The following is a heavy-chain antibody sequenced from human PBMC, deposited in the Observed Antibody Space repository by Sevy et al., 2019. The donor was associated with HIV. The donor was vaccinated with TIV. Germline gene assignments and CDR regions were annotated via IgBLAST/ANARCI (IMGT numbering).Heavy chain of an antibody. J-gene: IGHJ6*02. CDR1: GFTFDDYG. CDR3: AGDAPLGAMDV. Sequence: GGSLRLSCAASGFTFDDYGMSWVRQAPGKGLEWVSGINWNGGNTGYADSVKGRFTFSRDNAKNSLYLQMSSLRAEDTALYYCAGDAPLGAMDVWGQGTTVTVSS. V-gene: IGHV3-20*04. CDR2: INWNGGNT.